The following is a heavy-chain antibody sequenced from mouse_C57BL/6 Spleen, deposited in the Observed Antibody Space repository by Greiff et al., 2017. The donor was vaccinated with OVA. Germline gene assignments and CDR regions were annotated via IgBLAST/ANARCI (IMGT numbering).Heavy chain of an antibody. J-gene: IGHJ2*01. CDR3: ARDRYFDY. Sequence: EVKLMESEGGLVQPGSSMKLSCTASGFTFSDYYMAWVRQVPEKGLEWVANINYDGSSTYYLDSLKSRFIISRDNAKNSLYLQMSSLKSEDTATYYCARDRYFDYWGQGTTLTVSS. V-gene: IGHV5-16*01. CDR2: INYDGSST. CDR1: GFTFSDYY.